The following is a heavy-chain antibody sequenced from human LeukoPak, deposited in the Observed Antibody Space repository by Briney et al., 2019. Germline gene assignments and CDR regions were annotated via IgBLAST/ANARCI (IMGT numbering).Heavy chain of an antibody. CDR2: FDPEDGET. D-gene: IGHD3-22*01. CDR1: GYTLTELS. Sequence: ASVKVSCKVSGYTLTELSMHWVRQAPGKGLEWIGGFDPEDGETIYAQKFQGRVTMTEDTSTDTAYMELSSLRSEDTAVYYCATVGMHYYDSSGYYYNYWGQGTLVTVSS. J-gene: IGHJ4*02. CDR3: ATVGMHYYDSSGYYYNY. V-gene: IGHV1-24*01.